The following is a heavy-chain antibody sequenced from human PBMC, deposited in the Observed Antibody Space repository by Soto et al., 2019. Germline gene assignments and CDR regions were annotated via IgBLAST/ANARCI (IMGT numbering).Heavy chain of an antibody. V-gene: IGHV3-15*07. CDR3: TIHITMVRGTPANSDY. D-gene: IGHD3-10*01. J-gene: IGHJ4*02. CDR1: GGPFGAAG. Sequence: PGGSMSLCWAAAGGPFGAAGRNWVRPAPGKGLEWVGRIKSKTDGGTTDYAAPVKGRFTISRDDSKNTLYLQMNSLKTEDTAVYYCTIHITMVRGTPANSDYWGQGTLVTVSS. CDR2: IKSKTDGGTT.